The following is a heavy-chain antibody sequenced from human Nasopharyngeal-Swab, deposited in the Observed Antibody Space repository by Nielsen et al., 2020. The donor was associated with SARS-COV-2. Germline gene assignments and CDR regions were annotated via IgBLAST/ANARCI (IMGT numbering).Heavy chain of an antibody. D-gene: IGHD2-21*02. Sequence: WIRQPPGKGLEWVSLISGDGGSTYYADSVKGRFTISGDNSKNSLYLQMNSLRTEDTALYYCAKDIEYCGGDCSTNWGQGTLVTVSS. V-gene: IGHV3-43*02. CDR3: AKDIEYCGGDCSTN. CDR2: ISGDGGST. J-gene: IGHJ4*02.